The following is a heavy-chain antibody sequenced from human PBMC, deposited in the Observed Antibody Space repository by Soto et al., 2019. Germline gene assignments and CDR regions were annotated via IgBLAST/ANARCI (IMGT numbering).Heavy chain of an antibody. Sequence: SETLSLTCTVSGGSISSGGYYWSWIRQHPGKGLEWIGYIYYSGSTYYNPSLKSRVTISVDTSKNQFSLKLSSVTAADTAVYYCARVRGYDFWSGYQNLLDPWGQGTLVTVSS. CDR3: ARVRGYDFWSGYQNLLDP. CDR2: IYYSGST. J-gene: IGHJ5*02. V-gene: IGHV4-31*03. CDR1: GGSISSGGYY. D-gene: IGHD3-3*01.